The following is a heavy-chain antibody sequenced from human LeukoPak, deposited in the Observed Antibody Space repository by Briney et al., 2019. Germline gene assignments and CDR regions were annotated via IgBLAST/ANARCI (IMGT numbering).Heavy chain of an antibody. Sequence: PGGSLRLSCAASGFNFSTYGMHWVRQAPGKGLEWVSLISYGGMNKYYGDSVKGRFTISRDNSKNTLYLQMKSLRAEDTGVYCCAKEDCSGSRCVFPLLDSWGQGTLVTVSS. D-gene: IGHD2-15*01. CDR3: AKEDCSGSRCVFPLLDS. CDR2: ISYGGMNK. J-gene: IGHJ4*02. CDR1: GFNFSTYG. V-gene: IGHV3-30*18.